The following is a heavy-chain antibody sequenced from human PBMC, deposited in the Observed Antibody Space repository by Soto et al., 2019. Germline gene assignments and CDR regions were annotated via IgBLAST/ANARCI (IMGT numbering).Heavy chain of an antibody. V-gene: IGHV4-61*01. D-gene: IGHD3-10*01. CDR3: ARVDGSGTFSLFDH. CDR1: GGSVNSDSLF. J-gene: IGHJ4*02. Sequence: QVLLQQSGPGLVQPSGTLSLTCTVSGGSVNSDSLFWRWIPQPPGQGLEWFGYLYYTVRTTYSPSLKSRASISVDTSKNQVSLTVISVTAADTAVYYCARVDGSGTFSLFDHWGQGTLDIVSS. CDR2: LYYTVRT.